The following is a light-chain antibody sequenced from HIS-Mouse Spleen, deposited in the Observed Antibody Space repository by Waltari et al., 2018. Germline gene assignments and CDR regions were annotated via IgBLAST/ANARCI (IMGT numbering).Light chain of an antibody. CDR2: AAS. CDR3: QQLNSYPPT. J-gene: IGKJ1*01. Sequence: DIQLTQSPSFLSASVGDRVTITCRASQGISSYLAWYQQKPVKAPKLLIYAASTLQSWVPSRFSGSGSGTEFTLTISSLQPEDFATYYCQQLNSYPPTFGQGTKVEIK. CDR1: QGISSY. V-gene: IGKV1-9*01.